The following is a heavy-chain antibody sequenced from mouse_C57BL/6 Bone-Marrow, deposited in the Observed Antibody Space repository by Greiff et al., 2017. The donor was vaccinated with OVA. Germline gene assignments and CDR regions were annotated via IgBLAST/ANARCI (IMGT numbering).Heavy chain of an antibody. V-gene: IGHV1-81*01. D-gene: IGHD1-1*01. CDR1: GYTFTSYG. CDR3: ANYYGSRFLYAMDY. CDR2: IYPRSGNT. J-gene: IGHJ4*01. Sequence: VKLVESGAELARPGASVKLSCKASGYTFTSYGISWVKQRTGQGLEWIGEIYPRSGNTYYNEKFKGKATLTADKSSSTAYMELRSLTSEDSAVYFCANYYGSRFLYAMDYWGQGTSVTVSS.